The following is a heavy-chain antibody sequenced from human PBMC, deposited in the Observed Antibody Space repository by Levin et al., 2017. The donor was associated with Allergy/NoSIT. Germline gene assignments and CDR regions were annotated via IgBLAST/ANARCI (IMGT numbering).Heavy chain of an antibody. CDR1: GGTFSSYI. CDR2: MVPILETT. V-gene: IGHV1-69*08. D-gene: IGHD3-10*01. J-gene: IGHJ4*02. Sequence: SVKVSCKTSGGTFSSYIINWVRQAPGQGLEWMGRMVPILETTDYAQKFQGRVTITADRSTGTAYMELSSLRSEDTAVYFCARVSVDSSGSYLVDYWSQGTLVSVSS. CDR3: ARVSVDSSGSYLVDY.